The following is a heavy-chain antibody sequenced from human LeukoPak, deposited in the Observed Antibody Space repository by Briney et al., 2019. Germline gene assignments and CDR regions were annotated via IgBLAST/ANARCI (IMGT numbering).Heavy chain of an antibody. CDR3: AREAHDGFDY. V-gene: IGHV4-59*01. J-gene: IGHJ4*02. CDR1: GGSISSYY. CDR2: IYYSGST. D-gene: IGHD3-16*01. Sequence: SETLSLTCTVSGGSISSYYWSWIRQPPGKGLEWIGYIYYSGSTNYNPSLKSRVNISVDTSKNQFSLKLSPVTAADTAVYYCAREAHDGFDYWGQGTLVTVPS.